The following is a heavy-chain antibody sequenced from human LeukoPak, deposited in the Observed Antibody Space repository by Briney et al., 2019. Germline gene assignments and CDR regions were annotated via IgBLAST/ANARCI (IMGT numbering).Heavy chain of an antibody. Sequence: PGRSLRLSCAVSGFTFNTYAIHWVRQAPGKGLEWVGRIKSKTDGGTTDYAAPVKGRFTISRDDSKNTLYLQMNSLKTEDTAVYYCTTGNYDSSGRDYWGQGTLVTVSS. D-gene: IGHD3-22*01. CDR1: GFTFNTYA. CDR3: TTGNYDSSGRDY. V-gene: IGHV3-15*01. J-gene: IGHJ4*02. CDR2: IKSKTDGGTT.